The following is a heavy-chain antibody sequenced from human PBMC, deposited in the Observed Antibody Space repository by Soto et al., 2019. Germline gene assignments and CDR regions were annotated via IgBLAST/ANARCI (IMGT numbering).Heavy chain of an antibody. Sequence: PGGSLRLSCAASGFPFSSYAMSLVRQAPGKGLEWVSGISASGGDTYYTDSVKGRFTISRDNSKKTVYLQMNSLRAEDTAVYYCGRPPRSGELPYYFDYWGQGALVTVSS. V-gene: IGHV3-23*01. CDR2: ISASGGDT. D-gene: IGHD1-26*01. J-gene: IGHJ4*02. CDR1: GFPFSSYA. CDR3: GRPPRSGELPYYFDY.